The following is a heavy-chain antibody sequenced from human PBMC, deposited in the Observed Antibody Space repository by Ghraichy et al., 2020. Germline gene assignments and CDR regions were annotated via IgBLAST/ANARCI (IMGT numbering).Heavy chain of an antibody. J-gene: IGHJ3*02. CDR1: GFTFNDYY. Sequence: GGSLRLSCAGPGFTFNDYYMSWFRQAPGKGLEWVSYISGSSSYTKYADSVKGRFTISRDNAKNSLYLQMNSLRAEDTGVYYCARAVVVAAPDAFDIWGQGTMVTVSS. CDR3: ARAVVVAAPDAFDI. D-gene: IGHD2-15*01. CDR2: ISGSSSYT. V-gene: IGHV3-11*06.